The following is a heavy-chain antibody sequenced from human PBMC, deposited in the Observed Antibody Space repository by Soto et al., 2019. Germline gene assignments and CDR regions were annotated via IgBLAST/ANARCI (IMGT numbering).Heavy chain of an antibody. CDR1: GFTFSNAW. J-gene: IGHJ2*01. V-gene: IGHV3-15*01. Sequence: GGSLRLSCAASGFTFSNAWMSWVRQAPGKGLEWVGRIKSKTDGGTTDYAAPVKGRFTISRDDSKNTLYLQMNSLKTEATAVYYCTTEMGLDWYFDLWGRGTLVTVSS. D-gene: IGHD6-19*01. CDR3: TTEMGLDWYFDL. CDR2: IKSKTDGGTT.